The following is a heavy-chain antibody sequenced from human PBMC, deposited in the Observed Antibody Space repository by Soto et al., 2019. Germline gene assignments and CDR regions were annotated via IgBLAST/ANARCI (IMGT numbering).Heavy chain of an antibody. CDR2: ISRTSTDT. J-gene: IGHJ6*02. CDR1: GLTFSAYG. Sequence: XECLRLSCAACGLTFSAYGKNWVRQAPGKGLEWLSYISRTSTDTHYAESVEGRFTVSRDNAKNSLYLQMNTLRDEDTAVYFCPRDEITVSGRYYYGMGVWAQRTTVIVSS. V-gene: IGHV3-48*02. D-gene: IGHD3-10*01. CDR3: PRDEITVSGRYYYGMGV.